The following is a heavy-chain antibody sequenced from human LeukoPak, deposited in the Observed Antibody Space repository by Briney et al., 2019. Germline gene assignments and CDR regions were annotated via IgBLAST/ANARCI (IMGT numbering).Heavy chain of an antibody. Sequence: ASVKVSCTASGYTFTGYYMHWVRQAPGQGLEWMGRINPNSGGTNYAQKFQGRVTMTRDTSISTAYMELSRLRSDDTAVYYCARDEQQLVMGIYGMDVWGQGTTVTVSS. CDR1: GYTFTGYY. V-gene: IGHV1-2*06. D-gene: IGHD6-13*01. CDR2: INPNSGGT. J-gene: IGHJ6*02. CDR3: ARDEQQLVMGIYGMDV.